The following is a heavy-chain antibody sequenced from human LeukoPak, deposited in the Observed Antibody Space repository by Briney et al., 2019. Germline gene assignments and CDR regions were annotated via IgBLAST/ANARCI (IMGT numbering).Heavy chain of an antibody. CDR2: INFDGSAK. CDR1: GFTFSTDG. J-gene: IGHJ4*02. D-gene: IGHD1-20*01. V-gene: IGHV3-30*02. CDR3: AKGVSGNSFYLDY. Sequence: GGSLRLSCAASGFTFSTDGIHWVRQAPGKRPEWVANINFDGSAKYYADSLKGRFTISRDNSKNTLYLEMNSLRVGDTAVYYCAKGVSGNSFYLDYWGQGTLVTVSS.